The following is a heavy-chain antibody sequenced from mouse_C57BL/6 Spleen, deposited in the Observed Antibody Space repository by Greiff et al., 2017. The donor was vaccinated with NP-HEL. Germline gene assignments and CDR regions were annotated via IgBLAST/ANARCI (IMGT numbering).Heavy chain of an antibody. D-gene: IGHD2-3*01. CDR3: ARSGDGYFTSWFAY. CDR1: GYTFTSYW. CDR2: LDPNSGGT. V-gene: IGHV1-72*01. Sequence: QVHVKQPGAELVKPGASVKLSCKASGYTFTSYWMHWVKQRPGRGLEWIGRLDPNSGGTKYNEKFKSKATLTVDKPSSTAYMQLSSLTSEDSAVYYCARSGDGYFTSWFAYWGQGTLVTVSA. J-gene: IGHJ3*01.